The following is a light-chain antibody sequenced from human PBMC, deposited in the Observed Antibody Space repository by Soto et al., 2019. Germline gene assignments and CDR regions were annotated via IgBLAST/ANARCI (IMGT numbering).Light chain of an antibody. CDR3: QQYNKWPLIT. J-gene: IGKJ5*01. CDR2: DIS. Sequence: EIVVTQSPATLSVSPGERATLSCRASQSVGNKVAWYQHKPGQTPRLIIYDISTRAAGVPARFSGSGYGTDFTLTISSLQSEDFAIYYCQQYNKWPLITFGQGTRLEIK. CDR1: QSVGNK. V-gene: IGKV3-15*01.